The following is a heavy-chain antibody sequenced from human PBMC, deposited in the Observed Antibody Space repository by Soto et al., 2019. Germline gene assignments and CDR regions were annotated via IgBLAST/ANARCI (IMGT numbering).Heavy chain of an antibody. Sequence: GGSLRLSCAASGFTFSSYWMHWVRQAPGKGLVWVSRINSDGSSTSYADSVKGRFTISRDNAKNTLYLQMNSLRAEDTAVYYCARGYSSGNYYGMDVWGQGTTVTVSS. CDR3: ARGYSSGNYYGMDV. CDR2: INSDGSST. CDR1: GFTFSSYW. J-gene: IGHJ6*02. V-gene: IGHV3-74*01. D-gene: IGHD6-19*01.